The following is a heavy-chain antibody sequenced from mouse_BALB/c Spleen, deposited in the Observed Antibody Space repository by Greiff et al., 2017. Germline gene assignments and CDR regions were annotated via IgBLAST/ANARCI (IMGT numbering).Heavy chain of an antibody. V-gene: IGHV2-6-7*01. J-gene: IGHJ4*01. Sequence: VKLMESGPGLVAPSQSLSITCTVSGFSLTGYGVNWVRQPPGKGLEWLGMIWGDGSTDYNSALKSRLSISKDNSKSQVFLKMNSLQTDDTARYYCARDDYDDYYAMDYWGQGTSVTVSS. CDR2: IWGDGST. D-gene: IGHD2-4*01. CDR3: ARDDYDDYYAMDY. CDR1: GFSLTGYG.